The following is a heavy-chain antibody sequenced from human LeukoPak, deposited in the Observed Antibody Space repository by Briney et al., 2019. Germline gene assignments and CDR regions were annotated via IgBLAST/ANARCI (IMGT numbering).Heavy chain of an antibody. Sequence: SETLSLTCTVSGGSISSYYWSWIRQPPGKGLEWIGYIYYSGSTNYNPSLKSRVTISVDTSKNQFSLKLSSVTAADTAVYYCARQNYYTQFDYWGQGTLVTLSS. D-gene: IGHD3-3*01. J-gene: IGHJ4*02. CDR3: ARQNYYTQFDY. CDR1: GGSISSYY. V-gene: IGHV4-59*08. CDR2: IYYSGST.